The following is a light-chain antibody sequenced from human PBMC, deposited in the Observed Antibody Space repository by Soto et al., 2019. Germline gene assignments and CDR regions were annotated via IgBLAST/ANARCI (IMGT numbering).Light chain of an antibody. CDR2: AVT. V-gene: IGLV2-14*01. CDR3: SSYTCTDTYV. Sequence: QSALTQPASVSGSPGQSITISCTGTSSDVGGFNYVSWYQQHPGKAPKLMIYAVTDRPSGVSNRCSGSKSGNTASLTISGLQAEGESDYYCSSYTCTDTYVFGTGTKLTVL. CDR1: SSDVGGFNY. J-gene: IGLJ1*01.